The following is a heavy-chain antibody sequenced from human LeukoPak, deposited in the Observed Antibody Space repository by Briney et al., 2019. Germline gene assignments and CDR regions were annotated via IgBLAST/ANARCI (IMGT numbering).Heavy chain of an antibody. D-gene: IGHD6-19*01. CDR1: GFTFNTYA. CDR2: ISDSGGSA. J-gene: IGHJ4*02. V-gene: IGHV3-23*01. Sequence: GGSLRLSCAASGFTFNTYAMSWVRQAPGKGLEWVSAISDSGGSAYYADSVKGRFTISRDNSKNTLYLQMNSLRAEDTAVYYCARILDSAWGELGYWGQGTLVTVSS. CDR3: ARILDSAWGELGY.